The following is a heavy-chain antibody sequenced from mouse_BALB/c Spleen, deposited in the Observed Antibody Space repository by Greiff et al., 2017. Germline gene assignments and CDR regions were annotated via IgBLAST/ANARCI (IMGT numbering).Heavy chain of an antibody. CDR2: INPDSSTI. D-gene: IGHD1-1*02. CDR1: GFDFSRYW. CDR3: ARLYVVDAMDY. J-gene: IGHJ4*01. Sequence: EVKLVESGGGLVQPGGSLKLSCAASGFDFSRYWMSWVRQAPVKGLEWIGEINPDSSTINYTPSLKDKFIISRDNAKNTLYLQMSKVRSEDTALYYCARLYVVDAMDYWGQGTSVTVSS. V-gene: IGHV4-1*02.